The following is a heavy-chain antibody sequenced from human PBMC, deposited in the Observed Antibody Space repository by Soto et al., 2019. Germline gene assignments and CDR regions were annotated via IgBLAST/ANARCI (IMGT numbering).Heavy chain of an antibody. V-gene: IGHV1-18*01. Sequence: GASVKVSCKASGYTFTSYGISWVRQAPGQGLEWMGWISAYNGNTNYAQKLQGRVTMTTDTSTSTAYMELRSLRSDDTAVYYCARDLGSYDFWSGSNWFDPWGQGTLVTV. CDR1: GYTFTSYG. CDR3: ARDLGSYDFWSGSNWFDP. CDR2: ISAYNGNT. J-gene: IGHJ5*02. D-gene: IGHD3-3*01.